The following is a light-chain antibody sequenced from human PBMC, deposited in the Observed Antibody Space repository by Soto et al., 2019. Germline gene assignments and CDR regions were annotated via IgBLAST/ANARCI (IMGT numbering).Light chain of an antibody. CDR3: QQYNSYSPCT. CDR1: QSISSW. Sequence: DIQMTQSPSTLSASVGDRVTITCRASQSISSWLAWYQQKPGKAPKLLIYDASSLESGVPSRFSGSGSGTEFTLSISSLKPDDFATYYCQQYNSYSPCTFGQGTKLEIK. V-gene: IGKV1-5*01. J-gene: IGKJ2*02. CDR2: DAS.